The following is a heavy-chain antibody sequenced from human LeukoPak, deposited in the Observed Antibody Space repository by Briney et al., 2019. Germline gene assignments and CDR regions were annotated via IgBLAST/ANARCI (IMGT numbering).Heavy chain of an antibody. Sequence: GGSLRLSCAASGFIFSSFEMNWVRQAPGKGLEWISHISHTGGIKYADSVKGRFTISRDNAKNSQYLQMTSLRAEDTAVYYCARSSGSYRPFDSWGQGTLVTVSS. CDR2: ISHTGGIK. V-gene: IGHV3-48*03. J-gene: IGHJ4*02. CDR1: GFIFSSFE. CDR3: ARSSGSYRPFDS. D-gene: IGHD3-22*01.